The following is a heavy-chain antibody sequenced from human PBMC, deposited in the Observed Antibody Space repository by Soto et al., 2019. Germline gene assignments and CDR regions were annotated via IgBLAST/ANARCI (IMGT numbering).Heavy chain of an antibody. J-gene: IGHJ4*02. CDR1: GFIVSRSH. CDR2: IYNHGQI. CDR3: VRVTGAERH. Sequence: GGSLRLSCVVSGFIVSRSHMMWFRQAPGKGLEGVSVIYNHGQINYVDPVKGRFTIARDNSKNTIYLQMNSLKVEDTAVYYCVRVTGAERHWGQGALVTVSS. D-gene: IGHD7-27*01. V-gene: IGHV3-53*01.